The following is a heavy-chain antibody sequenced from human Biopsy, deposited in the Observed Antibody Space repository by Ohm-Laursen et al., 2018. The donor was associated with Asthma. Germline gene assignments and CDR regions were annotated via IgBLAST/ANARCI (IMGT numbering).Heavy chain of an antibody. CDR2: IYYSGST. D-gene: IGHD3-22*01. CDR1: GGSFTSSDYY. Sequence: TLSLTCPVSGGSFTSSDYYWAWIRQHPGKGLEWIGFIYYSGSTYYNPSLKSRVSISIDTSKNQFSLKLSSVTAADTAVYYCARAQDYYDSRGYYRSFDYWGQGTLVTVSS. J-gene: IGHJ4*02. V-gene: IGHV4-31*03. CDR3: ARAQDYYDSRGYYRSFDY.